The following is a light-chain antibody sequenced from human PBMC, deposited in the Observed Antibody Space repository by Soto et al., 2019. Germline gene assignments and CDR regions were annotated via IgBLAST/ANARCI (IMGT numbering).Light chain of an antibody. CDR1: GTDVGQYNY. Sequence: QSALTQPPSASGSPGQSVTISCTGAGTDVGQYNYVSWYQQHPGKAPKLMIYEVSKRPSGVPDRFSGSKSGNTASLTVSGLQAEDEADYYCSSYAGSNNYVFGTGTKVTVL. CDR2: EVS. CDR3: SSYAGSNNYV. V-gene: IGLV2-8*01. J-gene: IGLJ1*01.